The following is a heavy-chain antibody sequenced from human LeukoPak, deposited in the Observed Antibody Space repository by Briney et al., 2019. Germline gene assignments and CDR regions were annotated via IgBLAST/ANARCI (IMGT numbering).Heavy chain of an antibody. CDR1: GFTFSSYS. J-gene: IGHJ4*02. Sequence: GGSLRLSCAASGFTFSSYSMNWVRQAPGKGLEWVSSIGSSSSYIYYADSVKGRFTISRDNAKNSLYLQMNSLRAEDTAVYYCARGVGATMVFDYWGQGTLVTVSS. CDR2: IGSSSSYI. CDR3: ARGVGATMVFDY. D-gene: IGHD1-26*01. V-gene: IGHV3-21*01.